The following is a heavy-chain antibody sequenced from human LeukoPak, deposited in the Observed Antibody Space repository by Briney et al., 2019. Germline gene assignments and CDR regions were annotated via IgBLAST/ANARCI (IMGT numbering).Heavy chain of an antibody. D-gene: IGHD6-6*01. CDR1: GVSISSYY. Sequence: SETLSLTCTVSGVSISSYYWSWIRQPPGKGLEWIGYIYYSGSTNYNPSLKSRVTISVNTSKNQFSLRLSSVTAAATAMYYCAGTYSSSSLYYYGMDVWGQGTTVTVSS. J-gene: IGHJ6*02. CDR3: AGTYSSSSLYYYGMDV. V-gene: IGHV4-59*01. CDR2: IYYSGST.